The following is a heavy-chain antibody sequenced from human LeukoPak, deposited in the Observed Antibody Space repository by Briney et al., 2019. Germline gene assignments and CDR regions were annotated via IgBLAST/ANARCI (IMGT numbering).Heavy chain of an antibody. Sequence: SETLSLTCAVYGGSFSGYYWSWIRKPPGKGLEWIGEINHSGSTNYNPSLKSRVTISVDTSKNQFSLKLSSVTAADTAVYYCARARLNHDYGDYSLDYWGQGTLVTVSS. V-gene: IGHV4-34*01. J-gene: IGHJ4*02. CDR2: INHSGST. CDR3: ARARLNHDYGDYSLDY. CDR1: GGSFSGYY. D-gene: IGHD4-17*01.